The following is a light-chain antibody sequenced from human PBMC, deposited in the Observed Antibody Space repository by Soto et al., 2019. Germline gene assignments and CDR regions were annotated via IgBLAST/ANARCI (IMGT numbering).Light chain of an antibody. CDR2: EVS. CDR3: SSYTSSSTYV. Sequence: QSVLTQPASVSGSPGQSITISCTGTSSDVGGYNYASWYQQHPGKAPKLMIYEVSNRPSGVSNRFSGSKSGNTASLTISGLQAEDEAAYYCSSYTSSSTYVFGTGTKVTVL. CDR1: SSDVGGYNY. J-gene: IGLJ1*01. V-gene: IGLV2-14*01.